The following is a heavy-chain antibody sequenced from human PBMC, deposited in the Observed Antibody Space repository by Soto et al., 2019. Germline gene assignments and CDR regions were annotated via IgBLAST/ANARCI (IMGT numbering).Heavy chain of an antibody. CDR1: GGTFSSYA. D-gene: IGHD5-18*01. J-gene: IGHJ4*02. CDR2: IIPIFGTA. V-gene: IGHV1-69*13. CDR3: ARDPLRPDTAMDPFDY. Sequence: SVKVSCKASGGTFSSYAISWVRQAPGQGLEWMGGIIPIFGTANYAQKFQGRVTITADESTSTAYMELSSLRSEDTAVYYCARDPLRPDTAMDPFDYWGQGTLVTASS.